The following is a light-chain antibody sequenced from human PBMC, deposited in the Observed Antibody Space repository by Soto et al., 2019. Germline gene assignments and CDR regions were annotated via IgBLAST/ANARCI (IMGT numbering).Light chain of an antibody. CDR3: QQSYSTPLT. J-gene: IGKJ4*01. CDR2: AAS. Sequence: DIQMTQSPSSLSASVGDRVTITCRASQSISTYLNWYQQKLGKAPKLLIDAASSLQSGVPSRFSGSGSGTDFTLTISSLQPEDFATYYCQQSYSTPLTFGGGTKVEI. V-gene: IGKV1-39*01. CDR1: QSISTY.